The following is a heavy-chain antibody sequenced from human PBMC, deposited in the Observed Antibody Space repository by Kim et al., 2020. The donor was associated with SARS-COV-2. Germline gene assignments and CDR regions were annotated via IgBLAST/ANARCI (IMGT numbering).Heavy chain of an antibody. CDR3: VSVFEF. CDR2: SDGSGT. V-gene: IGHV3-74*01. J-gene: IGHJ4*02. Sequence: SDGSGTSYADSVKGRFSISRDNAKNTVDLQMHSLRPEDTAVYYCVSVFEFWGPGTLVTVSS.